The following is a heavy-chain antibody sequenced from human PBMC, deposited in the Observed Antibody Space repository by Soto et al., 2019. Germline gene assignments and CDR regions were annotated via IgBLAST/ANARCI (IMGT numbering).Heavy chain of an antibody. D-gene: IGHD4-17*01. J-gene: IGHJ6*02. CDR1: GFTFDDYA. V-gene: IGHV3-43D*04. CDR3: EKYMGSGRWKGGGMDV. Sequence: PGGSLRLSCAASGFTFDDYAMHWVRQAPGKGLEWVSLISRDGGSTYYADSVKGRFTISRDNSKNSLYLQMNSLRAEDTALYYWEKYMGSGRWKGGGMDVWGQGTTVTVSS. CDR2: ISRDGGST.